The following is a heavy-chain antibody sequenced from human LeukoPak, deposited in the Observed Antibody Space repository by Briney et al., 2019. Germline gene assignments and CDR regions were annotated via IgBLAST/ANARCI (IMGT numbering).Heavy chain of an antibody. V-gene: IGHV4-30-2*01. J-gene: IGHJ4*02. CDR2: IYHSGST. CDR1: GGFISSGGYS. Sequence: SETLSLTCAVSGGFISSGGYSWSWIRQPPGKGLEWIGYIYHSGSTYYNPSLKSRVTISVDRSKNQFSLKLSSVTAADTAVYYCARRYCSGGSCYLDYWGQGTLVTVSS. CDR3: ARRYCSGGSCYLDY. D-gene: IGHD2-15*01.